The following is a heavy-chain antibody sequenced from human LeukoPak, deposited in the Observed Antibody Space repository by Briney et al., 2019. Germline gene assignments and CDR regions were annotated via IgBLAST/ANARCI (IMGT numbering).Heavy chain of an antibody. CDR2: IKSKTDGGTT. CDR3: TTDRPYRSSWYCFDY. D-gene: IGHD6-13*01. Sequence: GGSLRLSSAASGFTFSNAWMSWVRQAPGKGLEWVGRIKSKTDGGTTDYAAPVKGRFTISRDDSKNTLYLQMNSLKTEDTAVYYCTTDRPYRSSWYCFDYWGQGTLVTVSS. CDR1: GFTFSNAW. J-gene: IGHJ4*02. V-gene: IGHV3-15*01.